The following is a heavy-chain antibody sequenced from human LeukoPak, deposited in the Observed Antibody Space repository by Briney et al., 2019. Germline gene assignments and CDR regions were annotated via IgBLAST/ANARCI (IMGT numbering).Heavy chain of an antibody. CDR1: GASINNYY. J-gene: IGHJ3*01. Sequence: TSETLSLTCSVSGASINNYYWSWIRQPAGKGLEWIGRVFASGNTKYNPSLESRVIMSIDTSKNEFSLRLTSVTAADTAIYFCAGRNFYDSDGYHSGPFDVWGQGKWVSVSS. CDR3: AGRNFYDSDGYHSGPFDV. D-gene: IGHD3-22*01. V-gene: IGHV4-4*07. CDR2: VFASGNT.